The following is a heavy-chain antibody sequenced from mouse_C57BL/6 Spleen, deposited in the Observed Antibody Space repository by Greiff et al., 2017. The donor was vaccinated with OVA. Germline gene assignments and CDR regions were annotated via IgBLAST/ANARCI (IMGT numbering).Heavy chain of an antibody. J-gene: IGHJ2*01. V-gene: IGHV1-4*01. CDR3: AVITTVVDFDD. CDR1: GYTFTSYT. D-gene: IGHD1-1*01. Sequence: QVQLKQSGAELARPGASVKMSCKASGYTFTSYTMHWVKQRPGQGLEWIGYINPSSGYTKYNQKFKDKATLTADKSSSTAYMQLSSLTSEDSAVYYCAVITTVVDFDDWGQGTTLTVSS. CDR2: INPSSGYT.